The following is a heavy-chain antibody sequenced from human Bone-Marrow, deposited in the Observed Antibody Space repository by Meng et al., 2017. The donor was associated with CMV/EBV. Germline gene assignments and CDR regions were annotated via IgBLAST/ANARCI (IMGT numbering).Heavy chain of an antibody. V-gene: IGHV1-18*04. D-gene: IGHD6-19*01. J-gene: IGHJ3*02. CDR3: ASQGGGWYSVGDDAFDI. CDR1: GYTFTGYY. CDR2: ISAYNGNT. Sequence: ASVKVSCKASGYTFTGYYMHWVRQAPGQGLEWMGWISAYNGNTNYAQKFQGRVTMTTDTSTSTAYMELRSLRSADTAVYYCASQGGGWYSVGDDAFDIWGQGTMVPVSS.